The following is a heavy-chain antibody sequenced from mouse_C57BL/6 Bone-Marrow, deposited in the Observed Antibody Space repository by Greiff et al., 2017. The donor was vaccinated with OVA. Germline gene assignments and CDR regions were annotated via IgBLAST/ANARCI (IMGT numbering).Heavy chain of an antibody. CDR3: AIIAVVATHWYFDV. V-gene: IGHV3-6*01. J-gene: IGHJ1*03. Sequence: EVKLQESGPGLVKPSQSLSLTCSVTGYSITSGYYWNWIRQFPGNKLELMGYISYDGSNNYNPPLKNRISITRDTSTNQFFLKLNSVTTEDTATFYCAIIAVVATHWYFDVWGTGTTVTVSS. CDR2: ISYDGSN. CDR1: GYSITSGYY. D-gene: IGHD1-1*01.